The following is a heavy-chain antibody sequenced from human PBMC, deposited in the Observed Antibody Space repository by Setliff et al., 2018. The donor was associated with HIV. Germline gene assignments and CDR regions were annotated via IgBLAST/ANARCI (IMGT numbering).Heavy chain of an antibody. D-gene: IGHD3-22*01. CDR1: GGSISSNNYF. V-gene: IGHV4-39*01. J-gene: IGHJ4*02. CDR2: VCYSRSS. Sequence: PSETLSLTCTVSGGSISSNNYFWSWIRQPAGKGLEWIGNVCYSRSSYYHPSLKSRVTISVDTSKNQFSLKLSSVTAADTAVYYCARHGVDDTSANYFRFGVHDHWGQGTLVTVSS. CDR3: ARHGVDDTSANYFRFGVHDH.